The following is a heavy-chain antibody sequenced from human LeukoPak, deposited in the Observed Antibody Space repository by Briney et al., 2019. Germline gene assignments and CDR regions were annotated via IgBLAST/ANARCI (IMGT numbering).Heavy chain of an antibody. CDR3: ARAPNLYCSSTSCYFYYFDY. D-gene: IGHD2-2*01. J-gene: IGHJ4*02. CDR1: GGSFSGYY. CDR2: INHSGST. Sequence: SETLSLTCAVYGGSFSGYYWSWIRQPPGKGLEWIGEINHSGSTNYNPSLKSRVTISVDTSKNQFSLKLSSVTAADTAVYYCARAPNLYCSSTSCYFYYFDYWGQGTLVTVSS. V-gene: IGHV4-34*01.